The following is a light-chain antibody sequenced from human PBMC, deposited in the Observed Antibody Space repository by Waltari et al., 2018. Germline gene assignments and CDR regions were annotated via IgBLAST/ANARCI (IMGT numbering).Light chain of an antibody. V-gene: IGKV1-39*01. J-gene: IGKJ2*01. CDR1: QSISSY. CDR2: AAS. CDR3: QQSYSTPPNT. Sequence: DIQMTQSPSSLSASVGDRVTITCRASQSISSYLNWYQQKPGKAPKHLIYAASSLQSGVPSRFSGSGSGTDFTLTISSLQPEDFATYYCQQSYSTPPNTFGQGTKLEIK.